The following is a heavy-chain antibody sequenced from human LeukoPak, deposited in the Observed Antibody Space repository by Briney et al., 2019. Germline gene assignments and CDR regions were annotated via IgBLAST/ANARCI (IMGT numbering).Heavy chain of an antibody. CDR3: TRDENDYGSGSSYYYYYMDV. J-gene: IGHJ6*03. Sequence: GGSLRLSCTASGFTFGDYAMSWVRQAPGKGLEWVGFIRSKAYGGTTEYAASVKGRFTISRDDSKSIAYLQMNSLKTEDTAVYYCTRDENDYGSGSSYYYYYMDVWGKGTTVTISS. CDR2: IRSKAYGGTT. D-gene: IGHD3-10*01. V-gene: IGHV3-49*04. CDR1: GFTFGDYA.